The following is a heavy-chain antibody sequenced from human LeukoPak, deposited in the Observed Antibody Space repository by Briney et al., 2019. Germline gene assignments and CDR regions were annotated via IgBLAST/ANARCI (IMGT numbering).Heavy chain of an antibody. CDR2: ISAYNGNT. V-gene: IGHV1-18*04. D-gene: IGHD6-6*01. J-gene: IGHJ4*02. CDR1: GYTFTGYY. CDR3: ARSLEEIAARRMVPSDY. Sequence: GASVKVSCKASGYTFTGYYMHWVRQAPGQGLEWMGWISAYNGNTNYAQKLQGRVTMTTDTSTSTAYMELRSLRSDDTAVYYCARSLEEIAARRMVPSDYWGQGTLVTVSS.